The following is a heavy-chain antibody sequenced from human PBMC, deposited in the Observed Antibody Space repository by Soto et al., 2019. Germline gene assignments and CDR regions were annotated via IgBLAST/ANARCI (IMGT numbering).Heavy chain of an antibody. CDR1: GGSISSYY. CDR2: IYYSGST. V-gene: IGHV4-59*01. J-gene: IGHJ4*02. D-gene: IGHD2-2*01. Sequence: QVQLQESGPGLVKPSETLSLTCTVSGGSISSYYWSWIRQPPGKGLEWMGYIYYSGSTNYNPSLKSRVTISVDTSKNQFSLKLSSVAAADTAVYYCARGEVRVAMPSGYWGQGTLVTVSS. CDR3: ARGEVRVAMPSGY.